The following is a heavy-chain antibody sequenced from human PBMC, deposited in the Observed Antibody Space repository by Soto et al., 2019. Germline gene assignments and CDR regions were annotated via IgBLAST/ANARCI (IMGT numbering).Heavy chain of an antibody. D-gene: IGHD6-19*01. V-gene: IGHV3-23*01. J-gene: IGHJ4*02. CDR2: ISATDGGT. CDR1: GFTFSTYA. CDR3: ENGESSGWPDFDY. Sequence: EVQLLESGGGLVQPGGSLGLSCAASGFTFSTYAMSWVRQAPGKGLEWVSTISATDGGTYYADSVTGRFTISRDNSKNKLSLQMKSLRADDTSVYYCENGESSGWPDFDYWGKGTLVPVSS.